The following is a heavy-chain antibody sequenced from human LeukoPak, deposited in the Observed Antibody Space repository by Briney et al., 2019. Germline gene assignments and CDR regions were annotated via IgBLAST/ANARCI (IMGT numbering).Heavy chain of an antibody. V-gene: IGHV3-23*01. CDR2: ISGSGGST. D-gene: IGHD4-23*01. CDR3: AKGNSQETLCY. J-gene: IGHJ4*02. CDR1: GFAFSSYA. Sequence: PPGGSLRLSCAASGFAFSSYAMSWVRQAPGKGLEWVSAISGSGGSTYYADSVKGRFTISRDNSKNTLYLQMNSLRAEDTAVYYCAKGNSQETLCYWGQGTLVTVSS.